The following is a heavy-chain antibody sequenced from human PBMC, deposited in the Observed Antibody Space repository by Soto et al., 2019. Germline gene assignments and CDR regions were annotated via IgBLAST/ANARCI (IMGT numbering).Heavy chain of an antibody. J-gene: IGHJ4*02. CDR2: ISSGGSS. CDR3: ARDTFGGAYDFLH. Sequence: EVQLVESEGGLVQPGGSLRLSCAASGFTVSNLYMTWVRQAPGKGLQWVAVISSGGSSYYADSVKGRFTISRDNSKNTLYLEMNSLRAEDTAVYYCARDTFGGAYDFLHGGQGTLVTVSS. D-gene: IGHD3-3*01. CDR1: GFTVSNLY. V-gene: IGHV3-66*01.